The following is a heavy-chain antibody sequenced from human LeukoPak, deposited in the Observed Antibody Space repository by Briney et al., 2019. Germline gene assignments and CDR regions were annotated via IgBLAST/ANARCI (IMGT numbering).Heavy chain of an antibody. Sequence: ASVKVSCKASGYTFTSYAMHWVRQAPGQRLEWMGWINAGNGNTKYSQKFQGRVTITRDTSASTAYMELSSLRSEDTAVYYCARALYDILTGPRYYYYYGMDVWGQGTTVTVSS. CDR1: GYTFTSYA. CDR2: INAGNGNT. D-gene: IGHD3-9*01. J-gene: IGHJ6*02. CDR3: ARALYDILTGPRYYYYYGMDV. V-gene: IGHV1-3*01.